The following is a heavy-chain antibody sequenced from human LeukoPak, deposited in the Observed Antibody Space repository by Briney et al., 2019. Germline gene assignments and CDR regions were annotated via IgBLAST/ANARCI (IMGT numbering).Heavy chain of an antibody. D-gene: IGHD2-2*01. V-gene: IGHV1-18*01. CDR3: ARDYCSGTGCHHGLGY. CDR2: ISAYNGNT. J-gene: IGHJ4*02. CDR1: GYTLSNYG. Sequence: GASVKVSCKASGYTLSNYGINWVRQAPGQGLEWMGWISAYNGNTEYAQRLQGRVTMTTETSTSTAYMELRSLRSDDTAVYYCARDYCSGTGCHHGLGYWGQGTLVTVSS.